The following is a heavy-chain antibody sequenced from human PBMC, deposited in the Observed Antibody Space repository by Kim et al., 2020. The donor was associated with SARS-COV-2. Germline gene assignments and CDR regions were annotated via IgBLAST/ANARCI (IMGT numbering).Heavy chain of an antibody. CDR2: ISSSSSYI. D-gene: IGHD1-20*01. CDR3: AGATQSWYKDRNWYFDL. V-gene: IGHV3-21*01. Sequence: GGSLRLSCAASGFTFSSYSMNWVRQAPGKGLEWVSSISSSSSYIYYADSVKGRFTISRDNAKNSLYLQMNSLRAEDTAVYYCAGATQSWYKDRNWYFDLWGRGTLVTVSS. J-gene: IGHJ2*01. CDR1: GFTFSSYS.